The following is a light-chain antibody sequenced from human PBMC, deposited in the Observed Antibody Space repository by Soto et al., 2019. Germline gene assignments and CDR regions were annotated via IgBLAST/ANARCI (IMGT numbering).Light chain of an antibody. V-gene: IGLV2-14*01. J-gene: IGLJ1*01. CDR3: LSYTTSSTYV. CDR2: DVS. CDR1: SSDVGGYNY. Sequence: QSALTQPASVSGSPGQSITISCTGTSSDVGGYNYVSWYQQHPGKAPRLVIYDVSGRPSGVSHRFSGSKSGNTASLTISGLQAEDEADYYCLSYTTSSTYVFGTGTKVTVL.